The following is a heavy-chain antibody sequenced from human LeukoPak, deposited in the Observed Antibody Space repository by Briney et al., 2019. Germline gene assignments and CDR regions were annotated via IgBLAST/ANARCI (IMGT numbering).Heavy chain of an antibody. CDR3: ARAPGYSSSWYYRSSADAFDI. Sequence: SETLSLTCTVSGGSISSYYWSWIRQPAGKGLEWIGRIYTSGSTNYNPSLKSRVTMSVDTSKNQFSLKLSSVTAADTAVYYCARAPGYSSSWYYRSSADAFDIWGQGTMVTVSS. J-gene: IGHJ3*02. CDR1: GGSISSYY. V-gene: IGHV4-4*07. CDR2: IYTSGST. D-gene: IGHD6-13*01.